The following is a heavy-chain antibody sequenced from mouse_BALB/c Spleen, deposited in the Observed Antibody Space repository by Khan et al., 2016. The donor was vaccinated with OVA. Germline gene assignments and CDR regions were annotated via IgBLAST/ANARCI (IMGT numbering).Heavy chain of an antibody. CDR3: ARSDYGRTYAMDY. J-gene: IGHJ4*01. CDR2: IYPGTGST. V-gene: IGHV1S132*01. CDR1: GYIFTSYW. Sequence: QVQLKESGAELVRPGASVKLSCKTSGYIFTSYWIHWVKQRSGQGLAWIARIYPGTGSTYYNEKFKGKATLTADNSSSTAYMQHSSSKSEDSAVHSYARSDYGRTYAMDYWGQGTTVTVSS. D-gene: IGHD1-1*01.